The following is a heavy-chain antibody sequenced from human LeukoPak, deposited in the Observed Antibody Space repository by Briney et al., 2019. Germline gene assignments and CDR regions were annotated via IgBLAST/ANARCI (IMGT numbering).Heavy chain of an antibody. CDR1: GYTFTSYA. CDR2: INAGNGNT. CDR3: ARERITMVRGVIDGMDV. J-gene: IGHJ6*04. V-gene: IGHV1-3*01. Sequence: ASVKVSCKASGYTFTSYAMHWVRQAPGQRLEWMGWINAGNGNTKYSQKFQGRVTITRDTSASPAYMELSSLRSEDTAVYYCARERITMVRGVIDGMDVWGKGTTVTVSS. D-gene: IGHD3-10*01.